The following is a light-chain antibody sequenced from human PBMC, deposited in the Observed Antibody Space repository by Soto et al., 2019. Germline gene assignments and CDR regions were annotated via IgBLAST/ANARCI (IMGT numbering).Light chain of an antibody. CDR3: SSFRSGGTFV. Sequence: QSVLTQPASVSGSPGQSITISCTGTSSDVGGYNHVSWYQQHPGKAPKLMIYEVRNRPSGVSDRFSASKSGNTASLTISGLQAEDEADYYCSSFRSGGTFVFGTGTKVTVL. CDR1: SSDVGGYNH. V-gene: IGLV2-14*01. CDR2: EVR. J-gene: IGLJ1*01.